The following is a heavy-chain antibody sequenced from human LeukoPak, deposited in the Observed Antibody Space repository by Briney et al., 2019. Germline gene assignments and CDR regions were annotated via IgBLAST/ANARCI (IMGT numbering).Heavy chain of an antibody. D-gene: IGHD6-6*01. J-gene: IGHJ6*03. CDR3: ATEGSSPDYNYYMDV. V-gene: IGHV1-24*01. CDR2: LNPEDDET. Sequence: ASVKVSCKASGYTFTSYDINWVRQATGKGLEWMGGLNPEDDETFYAQRFQGRVTMTEDTSTDTAYMELSSLRSEDTAVYYCATEGSSPDYNYYMDVWGRGTTVTVSS. CDR1: GYTFTSYD.